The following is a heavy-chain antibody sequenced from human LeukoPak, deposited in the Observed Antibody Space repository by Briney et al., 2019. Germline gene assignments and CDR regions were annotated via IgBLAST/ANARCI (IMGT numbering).Heavy chain of an antibody. Sequence: SVKVSCKASGYTFTSYDISWVRQAPGQGLEWMGGIIPIFGTANYAQKFQGRVTITADESTSTAYMELSSLRSEDTAVYYCARDYPPDSWYGDAFDIWGQGTMVTVSS. V-gene: IGHV1-69*13. CDR1: GYTFTSYD. CDR3: ARDYPPDSWYGDAFDI. J-gene: IGHJ3*02. D-gene: IGHD6-13*01. CDR2: IIPIFGTA.